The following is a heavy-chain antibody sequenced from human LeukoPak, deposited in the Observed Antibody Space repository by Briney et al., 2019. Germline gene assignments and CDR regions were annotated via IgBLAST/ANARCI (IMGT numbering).Heavy chain of an antibody. V-gene: IGHV3-33*01. Sequence: GGSLRLSCAASGFTFSSYGMHWVRQAPGKGLEWVAVIWYDGSNKYYADSVKGRFTISRDNSKNTLYLQMNSLRAEDTAVYYCARAEYDYVWGSYRHGAFDIWGQGTMVTVSS. D-gene: IGHD3-16*01. CDR2: IWYDGSNK. J-gene: IGHJ3*02. CDR3: ARAEYDYVWGSYRHGAFDI. CDR1: GFTFSSYG.